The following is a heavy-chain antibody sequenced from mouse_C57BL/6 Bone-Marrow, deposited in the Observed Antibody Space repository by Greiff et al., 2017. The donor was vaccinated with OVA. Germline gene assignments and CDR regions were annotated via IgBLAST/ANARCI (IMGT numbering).Heavy chain of an antibody. D-gene: IGHD2-4*01. Sequence: VHVKQSGPELVKPGASVKISCKASGYSFTDYNMNWVKQSNGKSLEWIGVINPNYGTTSYNQKFKGKATLTVDQSSSTAYMQLNSLTSEDSAVYYCARVGLRRSSYWYFDVWGTGTTVTVSS. CDR3: ARVGLRRSSYWYFDV. J-gene: IGHJ1*03. V-gene: IGHV1-39*01. CDR1: GYSFTDYN. CDR2: INPNYGTT.